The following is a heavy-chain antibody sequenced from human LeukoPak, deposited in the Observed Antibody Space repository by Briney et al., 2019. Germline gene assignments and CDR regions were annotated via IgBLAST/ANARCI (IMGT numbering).Heavy chain of an antibody. J-gene: IGHJ4*02. CDR3: ARRVVADFDY. Sequence: GGPLRLSCAASGFTFRTYSMNRVRQAPGKGLEWVAVIWPDGSNKYYAGSVKGRFTISRDDSKNTLYLQMNSLRAEDSAVYYCARRVVADFDYWGQGTLVTVSS. V-gene: IGHV3-33*08. CDR1: GFTFRTYS. D-gene: IGHD2-15*01. CDR2: IWPDGSNK.